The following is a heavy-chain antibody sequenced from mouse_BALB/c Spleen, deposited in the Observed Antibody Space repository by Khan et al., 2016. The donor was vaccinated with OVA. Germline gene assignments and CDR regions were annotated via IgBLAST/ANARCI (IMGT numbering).Heavy chain of an antibody. Sequence: QVRLQQSGAELAKPGASVKMSCKASGYTFTSYWMHWVKQRPGQGLEWIGYINPSTGYTEYNQRFKDKATSTAAKSSSTAYMQLSSLTSEESAVYYCSNHGSSSAWLTYWGQGTLVTVSA. CDR2: INPSTGYT. V-gene: IGHV1-7*01. D-gene: IGHD1-1*01. CDR3: SNHGSSSAWLTY. CDR1: GYTFTSYW. J-gene: IGHJ3*01.